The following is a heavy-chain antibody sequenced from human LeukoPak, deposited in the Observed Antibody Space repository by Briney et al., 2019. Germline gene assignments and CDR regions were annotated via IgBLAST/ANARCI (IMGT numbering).Heavy chain of an antibody. CDR2: IRWDGGDT. D-gene: IGHD4-17*01. Sequence: GGSLRLSCAASGFTFSDYTMHWVRQAPGRGLEWVSLIRWDGGDTYYADSVEGRFTISRDNAKNSLYLQMNSLRSEDTALYYCAKDQYGDYELGFFMDVWGKGTTVTVSS. CDR1: GFTFSDYT. CDR3: AKDQYGDYELGFFMDV. V-gene: IGHV3-43*01. J-gene: IGHJ6*03.